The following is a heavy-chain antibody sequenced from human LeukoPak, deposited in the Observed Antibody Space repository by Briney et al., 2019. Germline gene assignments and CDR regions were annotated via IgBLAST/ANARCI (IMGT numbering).Heavy chain of an antibody. CDR1: GYTFTGHY. V-gene: IGHV1-2*02. CDR2: INSDSGGT. J-gene: IGHJ3*02. D-gene: IGHD1-1*01. Sequence: ASVKVSCKASGYTFTGHYMHWVRQAPGQGLGWKGWINSDSGGTKYAQKFQGSVIMTRVTSISTAYMEMSRLKSDDTAVYYCARGRVHSWSDAFDIWGQGTTVTVSS. CDR3: ARGRVHSWSDAFDI.